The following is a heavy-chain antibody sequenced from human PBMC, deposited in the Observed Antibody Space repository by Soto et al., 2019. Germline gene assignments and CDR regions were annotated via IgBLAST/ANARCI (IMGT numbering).Heavy chain of an antibody. Sequence: QVQLVQSGAEVKKPGSSVKVSCKASGGTFSSYAISWVRQAPGQGLEWMGGIIPIFGTADYSQKFQGRVTSTADESTSTAYMDLSRLRSEDTAVYYCASIRANTYYYGMDAWGQGPTVTVSS. D-gene: IGHD3-10*01. J-gene: IGHJ6*02. V-gene: IGHV1-69*12. CDR3: ASIRANTYYYGMDA. CDR1: GGTFSSYA. CDR2: IIPIFGTA.